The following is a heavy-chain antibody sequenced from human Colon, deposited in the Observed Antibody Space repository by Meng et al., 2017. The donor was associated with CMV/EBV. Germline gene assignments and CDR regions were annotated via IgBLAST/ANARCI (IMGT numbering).Heavy chain of an antibody. Sequence: ASVKVSCKASGYTFTAYYIHWVRQAPGQRLEWMGWINPSSGVTNYAQMFQGRFTMTRDTSISTGYMELNILTSDDTAVYFCARAVDTVVPKRTDAFDLWGQGTMVTVSS. V-gene: IGHV1-2*02. CDR3: ARAVDTVVPKRTDAFDL. CDR2: INPSSGVT. CDR1: GYTFTAYY. D-gene: IGHD5-18*01. J-gene: IGHJ3*01.